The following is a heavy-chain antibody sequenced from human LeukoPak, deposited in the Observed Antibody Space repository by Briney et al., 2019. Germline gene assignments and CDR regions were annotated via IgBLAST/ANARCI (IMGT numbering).Heavy chain of an antibody. J-gene: IGHJ4*02. V-gene: IGHV3-30*05. CDR1: GFTFSSYG. D-gene: IGHD6-6*01. CDR2: ISYDGSSK. CDR3: ATSPFYSSSSGYFDY. Sequence: GGSLRLSCAASGFTFSSYGMHWVRQAPGKGLEWVAVISYDGSSKYYADSVKGRFTISRDNSKNTLYLQMNSLRAEDTAVYYCATSPFYSSSSGYFDYWGQGTLVTVSS.